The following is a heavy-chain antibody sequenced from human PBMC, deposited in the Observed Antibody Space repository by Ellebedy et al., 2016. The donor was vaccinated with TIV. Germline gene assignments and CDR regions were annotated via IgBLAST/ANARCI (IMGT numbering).Heavy chain of an antibody. J-gene: IGHJ4*02. CDR3: AASAGGYYDILTGYYIGGGDFDY. CDR2: IVVGSGNT. Sequence: ASVKVSXXASGFTFTSSAVQWVRQARGQRLEWIGWIVVGSGNTNYAQKFQERVTITRDMSTSTAYMELSSLRSEDTAVYYCAASAGGYYDILTGYYIGGGDFDYWGQGTLVTVSS. CDR1: GFTFTSSA. D-gene: IGHD3-9*01. V-gene: IGHV1-58*01.